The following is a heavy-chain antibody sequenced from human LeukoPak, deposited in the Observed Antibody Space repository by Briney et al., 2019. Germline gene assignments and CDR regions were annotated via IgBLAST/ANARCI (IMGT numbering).Heavy chain of an antibody. Sequence: GGSLRLSCAASGFIFNKYWMHWVRQAPGKGLVWVSRINVDGRSTSYADSVKGRFTVSRDNAKSTLFLQMNSLRAEDTAVYYCARGARGYSGYDYDYYYYYMDVWGKGTTVTVSS. CDR3: ARGARGYSGYDYDYYYYYMDV. CDR1: GFIFNKYW. CDR2: INVDGRST. J-gene: IGHJ6*03. V-gene: IGHV3-74*01. D-gene: IGHD5-12*01.